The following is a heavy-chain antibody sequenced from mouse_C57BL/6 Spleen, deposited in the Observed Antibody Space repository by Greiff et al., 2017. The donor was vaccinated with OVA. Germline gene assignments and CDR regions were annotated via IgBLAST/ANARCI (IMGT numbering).Heavy chain of an antibody. CDR2: ISSGGSYT. CDR1: GFTFSSYG. V-gene: IGHV5-6*02. Sequence: DVMLVESGGDLVKPGGSLKLSCAASGFTFSSYGMSWVRQTPDKRLEWVATISSGGSYTYYPDSVKGRFTISRDNAKNTLYLQMSSLKSEDTAMYYCARGGERAMDYWGQGTSVTVSS. J-gene: IGHJ4*01. CDR3: ARGGERAMDY.